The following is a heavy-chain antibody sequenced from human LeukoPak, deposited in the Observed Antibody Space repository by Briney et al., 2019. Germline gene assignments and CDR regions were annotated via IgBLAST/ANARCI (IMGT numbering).Heavy chain of an antibody. Sequence: PGGSLRLSCAASGFTFSSYGMHWVRQAPGKGLEWVAVISYDGSNKYYADSVKGRFTISRDNSKNTLYLQMNSLRAEDTAVYYCAKEKSGWYDIDYWGQGTLVTVSS. J-gene: IGHJ4*02. CDR3: AKEKSGWYDIDY. V-gene: IGHV3-30*18. CDR2: ISYDGSNK. D-gene: IGHD6-19*01. CDR1: GFTFSSYG.